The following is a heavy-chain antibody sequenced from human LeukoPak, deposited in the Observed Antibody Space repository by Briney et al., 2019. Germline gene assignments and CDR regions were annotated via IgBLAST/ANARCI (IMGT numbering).Heavy chain of an antibody. CDR2: INVNNGGT. CDR1: GYTFTDYY. V-gene: IGHV1-2*02. J-gene: IGHJ4*02. Sequence: GASVKVSFKASGYTFTDYYIQWMRQAPGQGLEWMGWINVNNGGTKYAQHLQGRVAMTTDTSISTAYMELSRLRSDDTAVYYCARLREGLYHFDYWGQGTLVSVSS. CDR3: ARLREGLYHFDY. D-gene: IGHD3-16*02.